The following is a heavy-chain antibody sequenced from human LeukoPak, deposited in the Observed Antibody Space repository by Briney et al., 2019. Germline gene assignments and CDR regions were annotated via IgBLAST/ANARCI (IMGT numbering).Heavy chain of an antibody. CDR1: GGSISSYY. CDR3: ARTAYYYDSSGYFY. D-gene: IGHD3-22*01. V-gene: IGHV4-59*01. CDR2: IYYSGST. Sequence: SETLSLTCTVSGGSISSYYWSWIRQLPGKGLEWIGYIYYSGSTNYNPSLKSRVTISVDTSKNQFSLKLSSVIAADTAVYYCARTAYYYDSSGYFYWGQGTLVTVSS. J-gene: IGHJ4*02.